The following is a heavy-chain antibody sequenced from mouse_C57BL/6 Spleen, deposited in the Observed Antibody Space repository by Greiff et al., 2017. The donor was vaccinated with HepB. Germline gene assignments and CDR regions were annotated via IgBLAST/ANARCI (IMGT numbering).Heavy chain of an antibody. V-gene: IGHV1-53*01. CDR3: SREGYYGSSCKAWYFDV. D-gene: IGHD1-1*01. Sequence: QVQLQQPGTELVKPGASVKLSCKASGYTFTSYWMHWVKQRPGQGLEWIGNINPSNGGTNYNEKFKRKATLTVDKSSSTVYMQLGSLTSEDYAVYYCSREGYYGSSCKAWYFDVWGTVTTVTVSS. J-gene: IGHJ1*03. CDR1: GYTFTSYW. CDR2: INPSNGGT.